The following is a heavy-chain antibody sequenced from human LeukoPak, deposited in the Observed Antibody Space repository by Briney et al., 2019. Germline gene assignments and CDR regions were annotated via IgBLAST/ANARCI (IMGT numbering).Heavy chain of an antibody. Sequence: GGSLRLSCAASGVTFTNYAMTWVRQAPGKGLEWVSGISISGGSTGYADSVKGRFTISRDNSKNTLYLQMNSLRAEDTAVYYCAKDEDYYGSGSYYTYNWFDPWGQGTLVTVSS. J-gene: IGHJ5*02. V-gene: IGHV3-23*01. CDR2: ISISGGST. CDR1: GVTFTNYA. CDR3: AKDEDYYGSGSYYTYNWFDP. D-gene: IGHD3-10*01.